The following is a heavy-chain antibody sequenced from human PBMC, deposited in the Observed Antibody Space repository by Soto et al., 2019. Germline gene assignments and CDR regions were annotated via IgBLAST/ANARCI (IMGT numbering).Heavy chain of an antibody. V-gene: IGHV3-30*18. CDR3: AKDAYYYDNSGSPFY. J-gene: IGHJ4*02. D-gene: IGHD3-22*01. Sequence: QMQLVESGGGAVQPGGSLRLSCVASGFTFSPYGMHWVRQTPGKGLEWVALISYDGSKIYSADSVKGRFTISRDNSKSTLYLQMNNLRAEDTAVYYCAKDAYYYDNSGSPFYWGQGTLVTVSP. CDR1: GFTFSPYG. CDR2: ISYDGSKI.